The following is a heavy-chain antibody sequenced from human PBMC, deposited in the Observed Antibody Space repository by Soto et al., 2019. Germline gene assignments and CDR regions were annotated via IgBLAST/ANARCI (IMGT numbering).Heavy chain of an antibody. D-gene: IGHD6-13*01. V-gene: IGHV3-33*08. Sequence: LRLSCAASGFIFSDSGMHWVRQAPGRGLEWVAVIWYDGSNKYYADSVKGRFTISRDNSKNTLYLQMNSLRAEDTAVYYCARAGQQLVDPRTYYYYGMDVWGQGTTVTVPS. J-gene: IGHJ6*02. CDR3: ARAGQQLVDPRTYYYYGMDV. CDR2: IWYDGSNK. CDR1: GFIFSDSG.